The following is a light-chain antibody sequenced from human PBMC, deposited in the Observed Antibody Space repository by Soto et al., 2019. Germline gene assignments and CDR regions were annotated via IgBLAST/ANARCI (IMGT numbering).Light chain of an antibody. CDR3: QQSYSTPWT. J-gene: IGKJ1*01. Sequence: DIQMTQSPSSLSASVGDRVTITCRASQSISSYLNWYQQKPGKAPKLLIYAASSLQSGVPSRFSGSGSGTDFTLTISSLQPEDCATYYCQQSYSTPWTFGQGTNVEIK. V-gene: IGKV1-39*01. CDR2: AAS. CDR1: QSISSY.